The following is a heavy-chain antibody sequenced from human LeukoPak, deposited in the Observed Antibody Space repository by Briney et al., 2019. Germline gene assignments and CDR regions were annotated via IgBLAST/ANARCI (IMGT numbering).Heavy chain of an antibody. CDR3: AREVIAVITGGYYYYYGMDV. D-gene: IGHD6-19*01. Sequence: SETLSLTCAVYGGSFSGYYWSWIRQPPGKGLEWIGEINHSGSTNYNPSLKSRVTISVDTSKNQFSLKLSSVTAADTAVYYCAREVIAVITGGYYYYYGMDVWGQGTTVTVSS. CDR2: INHSGST. V-gene: IGHV4-34*01. CDR1: GGSFSGYY. J-gene: IGHJ6*02.